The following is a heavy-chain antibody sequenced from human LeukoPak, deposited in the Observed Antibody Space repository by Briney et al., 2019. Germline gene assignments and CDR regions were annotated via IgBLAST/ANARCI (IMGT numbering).Heavy chain of an antibody. D-gene: IGHD3-22*01. CDR3: ARVTYHYDSSGYYYLQSGAFDI. Sequence: SETLSLTCTVSGYSISSGYYWGWIRQPPGKGLEWIGTIYHSGSTYYNPSLKSRVTISLDTSKSQFSLKLSSVTAADTAVYYCARVTYHYDSSGYYYLQSGAFDIWGQGTMVTVSS. CDR2: IYHSGST. J-gene: IGHJ3*02. V-gene: IGHV4-38-2*02. CDR1: GYSISSGYY.